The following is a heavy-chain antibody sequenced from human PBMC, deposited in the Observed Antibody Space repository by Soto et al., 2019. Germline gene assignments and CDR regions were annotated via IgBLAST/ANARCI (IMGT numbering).Heavy chain of an antibody. Sequence: LKLSCTASGSTSSSYAMSWDCQDTGKRMEWISAISSNCCSTYYADSVKGRFTISRDNSKNTLYLQMNSMRAGDTTVYYCAKDSLGYSSSAGPYYYGMDVWGQGTTVTVSS. CDR3: AKDSLGYSSSAGPYYYGMDV. V-gene: IGHV3-23*01. D-gene: IGHD6-6*01. J-gene: IGHJ6*02. CDR1: GSTSSSYA. CDR2: ISSNCCST.